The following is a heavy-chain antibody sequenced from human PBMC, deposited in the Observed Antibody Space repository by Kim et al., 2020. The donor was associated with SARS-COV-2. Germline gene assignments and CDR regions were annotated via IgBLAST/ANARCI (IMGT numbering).Heavy chain of an antibody. CDR3: ARGGSFRFDH. V-gene: IGHV3-7*03. CDR2: IKEDGSEK. Sequence: GGSLRLSCAASGFTFSNYWMSWVRQAPGKGLEWVAKIKEDGSEKYYVDSVKGRFTISRDNAKNSLYLQMNSLRAEDTAFYYCARGGSFRFDHWGQGTLVTVSS. J-gene: IGHJ4*02. D-gene: IGHD3-16*02. CDR1: GFTFSNYW.